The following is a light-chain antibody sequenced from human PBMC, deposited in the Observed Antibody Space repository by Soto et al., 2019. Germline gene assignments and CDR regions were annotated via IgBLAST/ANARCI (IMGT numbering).Light chain of an antibody. Sequence: EIVMTQSPATLSVSPGERATLSCRASQSVSSNLAWYQQKPGQAPRLLIYGASTRATGIPARFSGSRSGTEFTLTISTLQSEDFEVYYCQQYKTWPALPSGGGTKVDIK. CDR2: GAS. CDR3: QQYKTWPALP. CDR1: QSVSSN. V-gene: IGKV3-15*01. J-gene: IGKJ4*01.